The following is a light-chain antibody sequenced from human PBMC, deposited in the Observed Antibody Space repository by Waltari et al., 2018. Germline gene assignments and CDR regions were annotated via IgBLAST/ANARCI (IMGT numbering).Light chain of an antibody. CDR2: GAS. J-gene: IGKJ4*01. CDR3: QQYNFWPPLT. CDR1: PSVADN. V-gene: IGKV3-15*01. Sequence: EIVLTQSPATLSVSPGERVTLSCRASPSVADNLAWYQHKPGLAPRLLIYGASTRNTNIPARFSGSGSRTEFTLTISSIQSEDFAVYYCQQYNFWPPLTFGGGTKVEIK.